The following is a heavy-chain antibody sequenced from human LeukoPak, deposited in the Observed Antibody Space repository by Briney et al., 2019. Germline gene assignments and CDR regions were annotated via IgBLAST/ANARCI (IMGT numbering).Heavy chain of an antibody. Sequence: SETLSLTCTVSGYSISSGYYWGWIRQPPGKGLEWIGSIYHSGSTYYNPSLKSRVTISVDTSKNQFSLRLSSVTAADTAVYYCASTKPVRYFDWLPIDYWGQGTLVTVSS. CDR1: GYSISSGYY. CDR3: ASTKPVRYFDWLPIDY. CDR2: IYHSGST. D-gene: IGHD3-9*01. V-gene: IGHV4-38-2*02. J-gene: IGHJ4*02.